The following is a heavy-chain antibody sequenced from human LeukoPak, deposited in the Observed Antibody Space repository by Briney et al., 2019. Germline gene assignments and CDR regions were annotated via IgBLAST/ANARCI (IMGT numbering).Heavy chain of an antibody. J-gene: IGHJ5*02. D-gene: IGHD1-26*01. CDR1: GGPISSGGYY. Sequence: PSETLSLTCTVSGGPISSGGYYWSWIRQHPGKGLEWIGYIYYSGSTYYNPSLKSRVTISVDTSKNQFSLKLSSVTAADTAVYYCARDGASRGSGLRWFDPWGQGTLVTVSS. CDR2: IYYSGST. V-gene: IGHV4-31*03. CDR3: ARDGASRGSGLRWFDP.